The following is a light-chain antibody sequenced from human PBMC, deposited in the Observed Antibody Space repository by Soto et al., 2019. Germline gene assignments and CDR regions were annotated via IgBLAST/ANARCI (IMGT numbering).Light chain of an antibody. CDR3: AAWDDRQDVYV. J-gene: IGLJ1*01. V-gene: IGLV1-44*01. CDR2: STS. Sequence: QSVLTQPPSASGTPGQIVAISCSGSSSNIGSNTVTWYQQLPGTAPKLLIYSTSQRSSGVPGRFSGSKSGASASLSISGLQAEYEADYDCAAWDDRQDVYVCGTGPKV. CDR1: SSNIGSNT.